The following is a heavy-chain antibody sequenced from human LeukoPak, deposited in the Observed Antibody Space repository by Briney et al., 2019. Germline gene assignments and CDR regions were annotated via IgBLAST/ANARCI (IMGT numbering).Heavy chain of an antibody. D-gene: IGHD4-23*01. CDR2: ISYDGSNK. CDR1: GFIFSSYA. V-gene: IGHV3-30*04. Sequence: GGSLRLSCAASGFIFSSYAMHWVRQAPGKGLEWVAVISYDGSNKYYADSVKGRFTISRDNSKNTLYLQMNSLRAEDTAVYYCARDSATVEYYFDYWGQGTLVTVSS. J-gene: IGHJ4*02. CDR3: ARDSATVEYYFDY.